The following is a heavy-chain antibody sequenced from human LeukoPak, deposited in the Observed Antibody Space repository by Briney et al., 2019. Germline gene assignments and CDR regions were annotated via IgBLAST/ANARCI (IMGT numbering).Heavy chain of an antibody. J-gene: IGHJ6*03. V-gene: IGHV3-48*04. Sequence: GGSLRLSCAASGFTFSVYSMNWVRQVPGKGLEWISYINSGSTTIYYADSVKGRFTISRDNAENSLYLQMNSLSVEDTAVYYFSRDFAVPSAAPNFFYNYYIDVWGKGTTVTVSS. D-gene: IGHD3-3*01. CDR1: GFTFSVYS. CDR2: INSGSTTI. CDR3: SRDFAVPSAAPNFFYNYYIDV.